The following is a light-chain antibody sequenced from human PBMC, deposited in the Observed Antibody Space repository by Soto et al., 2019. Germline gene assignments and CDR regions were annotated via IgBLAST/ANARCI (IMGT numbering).Light chain of an antibody. V-gene: IGKV1-39*01. CDR2: AVS. CDR1: ENIARY. J-gene: IGKJ1*01. CDR3: QQSYSNPRT. Sequence: DIQMTQSPSSLSASVGDRVTITCRASENIARYLNWYQQRPGKAPELLISAVSSLQTGFPSRYSGAGSGTEFTLTISSLQPEDFAAYYCQQSYSNPRTFGQGTKVEIK.